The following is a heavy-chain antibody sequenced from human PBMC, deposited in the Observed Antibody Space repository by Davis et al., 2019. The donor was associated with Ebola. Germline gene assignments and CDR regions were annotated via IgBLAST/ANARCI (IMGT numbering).Heavy chain of an antibody. CDR3: AKIMSSGRIYYYYYGMGV. CDR2: ISYDGSNT. CDR1: GFTFSSYA. V-gene: IGHV3-30-3*02. J-gene: IGHJ6*02. D-gene: IGHD3-10*01. Sequence: PGGSLRLSCAASGFTFSSYAMHWVRQAPGKGLAWVAVISYDGSNTYYADSVKGRFTISRDNSKNTLYLQMNSLRAEDTAVYYCAKIMSSGRIYYYYYGMGVWGQGTTVTVSS.